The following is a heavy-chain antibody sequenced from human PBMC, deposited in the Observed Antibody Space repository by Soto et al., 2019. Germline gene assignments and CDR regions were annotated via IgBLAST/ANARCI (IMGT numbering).Heavy chain of an antibody. J-gene: IGHJ4*02. CDR2: IIPIFGTA. Sequence: QVQLVRSGAEVKKPGSSVKVSCKSSGGTFNTYAISWVRQAPGQGLEWMGGIIPIFGTANYAQKFQGRVTITADDSTSTAYMELSSLTSEDTAVYYCARDGVGAVTGVLGYWGKGTLVTVSS. V-gene: IGHV1-69*01. CDR1: GGTFNTYA. D-gene: IGHD6-19*01. CDR3: ARDGVGAVTGVLGY.